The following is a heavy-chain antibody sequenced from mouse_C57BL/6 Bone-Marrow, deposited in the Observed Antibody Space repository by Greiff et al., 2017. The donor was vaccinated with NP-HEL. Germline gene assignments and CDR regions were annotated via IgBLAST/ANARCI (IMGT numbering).Heavy chain of an antibody. J-gene: IGHJ1*03. Sequence: VQLQQPGADLVKPGASVKLSCKASGYTFTSYWMHWVKQRPGRGLEWIGRIDPNSGGTKFNEKFKTKATLTVDKPSSTAYMQLSRLTSADSAVFYCGRHDYGSRGWYFDVGGTGTTVTVSA. CDR2: IDPNSGGT. CDR3: GRHDYGSRGWYFDV. D-gene: IGHD1-1*01. V-gene: IGHV1-72*01. CDR1: GYTFTSYW.